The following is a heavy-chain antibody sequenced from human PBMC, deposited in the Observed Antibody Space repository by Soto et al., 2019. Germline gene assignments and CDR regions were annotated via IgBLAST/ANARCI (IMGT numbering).Heavy chain of an antibody. Sequence: PGGSLRLSCAASGFTFSNYPMSWVRQAPGKGLEWVSGISGSGETPYYADSVKGRFTISRDNYKNMLYLQMNSLRAEDTAVYYCAKDRPITMVRGVLRAFGSRGQGNLVTVSS. D-gene: IGHD3-10*01. V-gene: IGHV3-23*01. CDR2: ISGSGETP. CDR1: GFTFSNYP. CDR3: AKDRPITMVRGVLRAFGS. J-gene: IGHJ4*01.